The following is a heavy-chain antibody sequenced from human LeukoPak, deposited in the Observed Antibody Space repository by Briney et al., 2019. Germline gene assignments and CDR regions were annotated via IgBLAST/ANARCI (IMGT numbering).Heavy chain of an antibody. CDR1: GFTFSSYS. CDR3: ARSHRRGYDSSGYSDY. V-gene: IGHV3-21*01. J-gene: IGHJ4*02. CDR2: ISSSSSYI. D-gene: IGHD3-22*01. Sequence: GGSLRLSCAASGFTFSSYSMNWVRQAPGKGLEWVSSISSSSSYIYYADSVKGRFTISRDNAKNSLNLQMNSLRAEDTAVYYCARSHRRGYDSSGYSDYWGQGTLVTVSS.